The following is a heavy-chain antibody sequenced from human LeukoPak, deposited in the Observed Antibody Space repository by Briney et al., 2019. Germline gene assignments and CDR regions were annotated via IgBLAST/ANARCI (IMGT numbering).Heavy chain of an antibody. CDR3: AREVGVYDILTGYPHDAFDI. CDR2: IYYSGST. Sequence: PSETLSLTCTVSGGSISSSSYYWGWIRQPPGKGLEWIGSIYYSGSTYYNPSLKSRVTISVDTSKNQFSLKLSSVTAADTAVYYCAREVGVYDILTGYPHDAFDIWGQGTMVTVSS. D-gene: IGHD3-9*01. V-gene: IGHV4-39*07. J-gene: IGHJ3*02. CDR1: GGSISSSSYY.